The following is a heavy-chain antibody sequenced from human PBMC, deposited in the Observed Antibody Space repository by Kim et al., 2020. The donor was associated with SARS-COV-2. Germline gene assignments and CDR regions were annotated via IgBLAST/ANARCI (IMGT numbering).Heavy chain of an antibody. CDR3: VKYGSGWTNYFDY. J-gene: IGHJ4*02. D-gene: IGHD6-19*01. V-gene: IGHV3-23*01. Sequence: YADSVEGRFTISRDNSKNTLYLQMNSLRADDTAVYYCVKYGSGWTNYFDYWGQGTLVTVSS.